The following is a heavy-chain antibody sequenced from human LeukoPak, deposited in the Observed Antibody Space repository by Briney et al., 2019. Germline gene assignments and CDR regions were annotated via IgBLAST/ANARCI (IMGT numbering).Heavy chain of an antibody. V-gene: IGHV3-30*18. CDR3: AKEGRRYFDY. J-gene: IGHJ4*02. CDR1: GFTFSRYG. CDR2: ISDDGSNK. Sequence: GGSLRLSCAATGFTFSRYGMHWVRQAPGKGLEGVAQISDDGSNKNYGASVKGRFTIARDNSKNTLFLQMNSLRGEDTAVYYCAKEGRRYFDYWGQGNPVTVSP.